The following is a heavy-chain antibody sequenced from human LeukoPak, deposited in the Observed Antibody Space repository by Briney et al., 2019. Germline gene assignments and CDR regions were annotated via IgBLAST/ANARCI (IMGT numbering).Heavy chain of an antibody. Sequence: GASVTVSCKASGYTFIGYYTHWVRQAPGQGLEWMGWINPNSGGTNYAQNFQGRVTMTRDTSISAAYMELSRLRSDDTAVYYCARGHTKGGATGGGDLHNWGQGTLVTPSS. CDR3: ARGHTKGGATGGGDLHN. J-gene: IGHJ4*02. CDR1: GYTFIGYY. CDR2: INPNSGGT. D-gene: IGHD1-26*01. V-gene: IGHV1-2*02.